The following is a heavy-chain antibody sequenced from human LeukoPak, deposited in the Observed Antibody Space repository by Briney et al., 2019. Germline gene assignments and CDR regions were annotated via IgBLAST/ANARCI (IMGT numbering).Heavy chain of an antibody. CDR2: ICYSGST. V-gene: IGHV4-31*03. D-gene: IGHD2-2*01. Sequence: SETLSLTCTVSGGSISSGGYYWSWIRQHPGKGLEWIGYICYSGSTYYNPSLKSRVTISVDTSKNQFSLKLSSVTAADTAVYYCARDPGYCSSTSCYHYYGMDVWGQGTTVIVSS. J-gene: IGHJ6*02. CDR3: ARDPGYCSSTSCYHYYGMDV. CDR1: GGSISSGGYY.